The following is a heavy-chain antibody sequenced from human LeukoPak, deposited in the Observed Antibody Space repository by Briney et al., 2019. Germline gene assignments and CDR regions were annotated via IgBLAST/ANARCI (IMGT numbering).Heavy chain of an antibody. D-gene: IGHD2-2*01. CDR3: AREREGVVVPAAMYYYYYYMDV. Sequence: SETLSLTCTVSGGSISSGSYYWSWIRQPAGKGLEWIGRIYTSGSTNYNPSLKSRVTISVDTSKNQFSLKLSSVTAADTAVYYCAREREGVVVPAAMYYYYYYMDVWGKGTTVTVSS. CDR1: GGSISSGSYY. J-gene: IGHJ6*03. CDR2: IYTSGST. V-gene: IGHV4-61*02.